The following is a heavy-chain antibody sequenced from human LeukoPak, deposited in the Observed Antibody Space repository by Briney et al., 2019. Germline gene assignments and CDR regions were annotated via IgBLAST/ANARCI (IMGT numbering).Heavy chain of an antibody. J-gene: IGHJ4*02. D-gene: IGHD1-14*01. CDR3: ARTRTGGY. CDR2: IKQDGSEK. Sequence: GGSLRLSCAASGFPFSSYWMSWVRQAPGKGLEWVANIKQDGSEKYYVDSVKGRFTISRDNAKNSLYLQMNSLRAEDTAVYYCARTRTGGYWGQGTLVTVSS. CDR1: GFPFSSYW. V-gene: IGHV3-7*01.